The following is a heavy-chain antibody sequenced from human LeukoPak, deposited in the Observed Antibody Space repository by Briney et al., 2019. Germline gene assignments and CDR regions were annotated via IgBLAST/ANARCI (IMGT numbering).Heavy chain of an antibody. V-gene: IGHV1-69*04. CDR2: IIPVVGIL. Sequence: SVKVSCKASGGTFSSYGINWVRQAPGLGLEWMARIIPVVGILNYAQKFQGRVTITADNSTSTAYMELSSLRSDDTAVYYCAILKYYDILTGYSGDAFDIWGQGTMVTVSS. CDR3: AILKYYDILTGYSGDAFDI. J-gene: IGHJ3*02. D-gene: IGHD3-9*01. CDR1: GGTFSSYG.